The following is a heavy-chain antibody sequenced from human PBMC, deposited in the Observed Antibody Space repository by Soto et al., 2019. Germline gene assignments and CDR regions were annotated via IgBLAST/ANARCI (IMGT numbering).Heavy chain of an antibody. J-gene: IGHJ4*02. V-gene: IGHV3-33*01. CDR1: GFTFSSYG. CDR3: ATTGPY. CDR2: IWFDGSNK. Sequence: VQLVESGGGVVQPGRSLRLSCAASGFTFSSYGMHWVRQAPGKGLEWVAVIWFDGSNKFYADSVKGRFTISRDNSKNTVSLQMNSLRDEESAAYYCATTGPYWGQGTLVTVSS.